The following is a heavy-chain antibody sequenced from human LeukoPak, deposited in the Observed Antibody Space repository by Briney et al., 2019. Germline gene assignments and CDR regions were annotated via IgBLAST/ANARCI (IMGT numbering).Heavy chain of an antibody. CDR3: AKGSLGYCSSTSCYSHGAYFDY. CDR1: GYTFTSYY. J-gene: IGHJ4*02. V-gene: IGHV1-46*01. D-gene: IGHD2-2*01. Sequence: GASVKVSCKASGYTFTSYYMHWVRQAPGQGLEWMGIINPSGGSTSYAQKFQGRVTMTRDTSTSTVYMELSSLRSEGTAVYYCAKGSLGYCSSTSCYSHGAYFDYWGQGTLVTASS. CDR2: INPSGGST.